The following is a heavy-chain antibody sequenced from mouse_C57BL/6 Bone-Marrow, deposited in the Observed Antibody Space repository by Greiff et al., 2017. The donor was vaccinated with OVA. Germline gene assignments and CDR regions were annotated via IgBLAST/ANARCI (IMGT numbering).Heavy chain of an antibody. Sequence: DVMLVESGGGLVQPGGSMKLSCVASGFTFSNYWMNWVRQSPEKGLEWVAQIRLKSDNYATHYAESVKGRFTISRDDSKSSVYLQMNNLRAEDTGIYYCTEGVYHDYGGFAYWGQGTLVTVSA. V-gene: IGHV6-3*01. D-gene: IGHD2-4*01. CDR1: GFTFSNYW. CDR3: TEGVYHDYGGFAY. CDR2: IRLKSDNYAT. J-gene: IGHJ3*01.